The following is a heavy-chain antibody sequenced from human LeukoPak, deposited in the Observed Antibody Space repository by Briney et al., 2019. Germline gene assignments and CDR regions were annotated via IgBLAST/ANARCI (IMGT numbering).Heavy chain of an antibody. CDR1: GYTFTGYY. Sequence: ASVKVSCKASGYTFTGYYMHWVRQAPGQGLEWMGWINPNSGGTNCAQKFQGRVTMTRDTSISTAYMELSRLRSDDTAVYYCARECSGGSCYDYWGQGTLVTVSS. J-gene: IGHJ4*02. V-gene: IGHV1-2*02. D-gene: IGHD2-15*01. CDR2: INPNSGGT. CDR3: ARECSGGSCYDY.